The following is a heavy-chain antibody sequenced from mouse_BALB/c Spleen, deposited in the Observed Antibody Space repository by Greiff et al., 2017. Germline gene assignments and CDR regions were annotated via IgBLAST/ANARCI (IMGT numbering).Heavy chain of an antibody. CDR3: ARGGYDYDGAY. D-gene: IGHD2-4*01. CDR1: GFTFSSYG. CDR2: FNSNGGST. J-gene: IGHJ3*01. V-gene: IGHV5-6-3*01. Sequence: EVKLVESGGGLVQPGGSLKLSCVASGFTFSSYGMSWVRQTPDKRLELVATFNSNGGSTYYPDSVKGRFTTSRDNAKNTLYLQMSSLKSEDTAMYYCARGGYDYDGAYGGQGTLVTVSA.